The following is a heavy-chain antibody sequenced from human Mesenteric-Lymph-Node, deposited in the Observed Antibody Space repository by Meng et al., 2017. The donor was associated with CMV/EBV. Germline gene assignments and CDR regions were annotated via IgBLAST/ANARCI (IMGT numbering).Heavy chain of an antibody. D-gene: IGHD3-16*02. CDR1: GFTFTNYV. Sequence: GESLKISCAATGFTFTNYVMTWVRQAPGKGLEWISYVSGSGTNTYYADSVKGRFTISRDNSKNTLYLQMNSLRAEDTAVYYCAGLGELSFEDVWGQRTLVTVSS. J-gene: IGHJ4*02. CDR2: VSGSGTNT. V-gene: IGHV3-23*01. CDR3: AGLGELSFEDV.